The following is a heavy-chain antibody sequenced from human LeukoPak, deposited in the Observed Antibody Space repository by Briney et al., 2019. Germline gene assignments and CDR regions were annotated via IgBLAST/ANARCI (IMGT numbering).Heavy chain of an antibody. CDR2: IYHSGST. J-gene: IGHJ6*04. CDR3: ARARYFDWLHQGSLDV. D-gene: IGHD3-9*01. V-gene: IGHV4-4*02. Sequence: PSGTLSLTCAVSGGSISSSNWWSWVRQPPGKGLEWIGEIYHSGSTNYNPSLKSRVTISVDKSKNQFSLKLSSVTAADTAVYYCARARYFDWLHQGSLDVWGKGTTVTVSS. CDR1: GGSISSSNW.